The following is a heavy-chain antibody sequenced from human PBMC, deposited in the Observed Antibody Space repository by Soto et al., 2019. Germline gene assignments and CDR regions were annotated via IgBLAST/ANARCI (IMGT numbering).Heavy chain of an antibody. CDR2: ISGSGCST. J-gene: IGHJ4*02. CDR3: ARGQYYDFWSAYDY. Sequence: PGGSLRLSCAASGFTFSSSAMSWVRQAPGKGLLWVSVISGSGCSTYYADSVKGRFTISRDNSKNTMYLQMDSLRAEDTAVYYCARGQYYDFWSAYDYWGQGALVTVSS. CDR1: GFTFSSSA. V-gene: IGHV3-23*01. D-gene: IGHD3-3*01.